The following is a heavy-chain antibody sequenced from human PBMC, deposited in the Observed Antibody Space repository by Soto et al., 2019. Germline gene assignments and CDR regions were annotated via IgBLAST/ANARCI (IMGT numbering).Heavy chain of an antibody. CDR3: ERNIVGDTTPNAFDI. V-gene: IGHV3-7*01. Sequence: PRKGLEWVANIKQDGSEEYYVDSMKGRFTISRDNAKNSLYLQMNSLRADDTAVYYCERNIVGDTTPNAFDIRGQGTMVT. J-gene: IGHJ3*02. D-gene: IGHD1-26*01. CDR2: IKQDGSEE.